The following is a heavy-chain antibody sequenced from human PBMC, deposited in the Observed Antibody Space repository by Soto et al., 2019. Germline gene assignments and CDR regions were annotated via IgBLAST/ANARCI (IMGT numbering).Heavy chain of an antibody. CDR1: GGTFSSYA. CDR3: ARTDRKGSPSAPFDY. Sequence: GASVKVSCKASGGTFSSYAISWVRQAPGQGLEWMGGIIPIFGTANYAQKFQGRVTITADKSTSTAYMELSSLRSEDTAVYYCARTDRKGSPSAPFDYWGQGNLVTVSS. V-gene: IGHV1-69*06. J-gene: IGHJ4*02. D-gene: IGHD1-26*01. CDR2: IIPIFGTA.